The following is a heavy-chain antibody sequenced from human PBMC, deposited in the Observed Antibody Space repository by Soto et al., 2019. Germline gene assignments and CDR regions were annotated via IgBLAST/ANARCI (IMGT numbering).Heavy chain of an antibody. J-gene: IGHJ4*01. CDR2: ISAYNGDT. CDR1: GYTFKNYG. D-gene: IGHD3-9*01. V-gene: IGHV1-18*04. Sequence: QNHLVQSGAEVKKPGASAKDSCKASGYTFKNYGINWVRQAPGRGLEWVAWISAYNGDTSYAQHFQGRVTVTTETVTNTAYMELRSLRPDDTAVYFCVLGGLETGYYRDMDYWGHGTLVSVSS. CDR3: VLGGLETGYYRDMDY.